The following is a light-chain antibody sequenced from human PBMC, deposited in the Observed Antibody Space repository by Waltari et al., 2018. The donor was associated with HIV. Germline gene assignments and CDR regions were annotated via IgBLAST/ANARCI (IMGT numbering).Light chain of an antibody. CDR2: WAS. CDR3: QQYYTTPLT. Sequence: DIVMTQFPDSLAVSLGVRATITCKSSQNVLYNSYNKNYLAWNQQKPGQPPTLLIYWASTRQFGVPDRFSGSGSGTDFTLTISSLQAEDVAVYYCQQYYTTPLTFGGGTKVEIK. V-gene: IGKV4-1*01. CDR1: QNVLYNSYNKNY. J-gene: IGKJ4*01.